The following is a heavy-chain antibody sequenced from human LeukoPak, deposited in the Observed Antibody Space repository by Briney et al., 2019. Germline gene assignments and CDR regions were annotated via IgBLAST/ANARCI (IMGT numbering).Heavy chain of an antibody. CDR1: GGSISSYY. J-gene: IGHJ4*02. Sequence: SETLSLTCSVSGGSISSYYWSWIRQPAWRGLEWIGRIYSSGTTNYNPSLKSRVAMSVDTSKNQFSLKLNSVTAADTAVYYCAGLGRVTMVYCFDCWGQGTLVTVSS. V-gene: IGHV4-4*07. CDR3: AGLGRVTMVYCFDC. D-gene: IGHD3-10*01. CDR2: IYSSGTT.